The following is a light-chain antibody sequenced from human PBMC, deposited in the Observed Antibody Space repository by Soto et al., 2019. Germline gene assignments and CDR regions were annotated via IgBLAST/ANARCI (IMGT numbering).Light chain of an antibody. Sequence: EIVMTPSPATLSVSPGERATLSCRASQSVSILLAWYQQKAGQAPRLLIYDASHRATGIPARFSGSGSGTDFTLTINSLEPEDFALYYCQQRYNWPPTFGQGTKVDIK. CDR1: QSVSIL. CDR3: QQRYNWPPT. V-gene: IGKV3-11*01. J-gene: IGKJ1*01. CDR2: DAS.